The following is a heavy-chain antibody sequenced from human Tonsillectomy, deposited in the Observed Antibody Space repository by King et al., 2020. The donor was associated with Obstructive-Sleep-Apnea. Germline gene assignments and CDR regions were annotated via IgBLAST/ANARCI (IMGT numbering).Heavy chain of an antibody. V-gene: IGHV3-15*01. CDR1: GFTFSNAW. CDR3: TKSEYYSDSSGYSDY. J-gene: IGHJ4*02. CDR2: IKSKTDGGTT. Sequence: DVQLVESGGGLVKPGGSLRLSCAASGFTFSNAWMIWVRQAPGKGLEWVGRIKSKTDGGTTDYAAPVKGRFTISSDDSKNTLFLQMNSLKTEDTAVYYCTKSEYYSDSSGYSDYWGQGTLVTVSS. D-gene: IGHD3-22*01.